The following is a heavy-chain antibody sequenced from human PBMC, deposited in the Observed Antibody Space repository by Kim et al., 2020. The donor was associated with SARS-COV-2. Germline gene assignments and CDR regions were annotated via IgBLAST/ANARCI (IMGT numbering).Heavy chain of an antibody. J-gene: IGHJ3*01. Sequence: ASVKVSCKASGYSFTRHDISWVRQAPGQGLEWMGWITTDTSHTNYAQKFQGRISMTADTSTNTAHMELRTLTSNDTAVYYCARNIVGASTAAFDVWGQGTMVTVPS. CDR2: ITTDTSHT. CDR1: GYSFTRHD. D-gene: IGHD1-26*01. CDR3: ARNIVGASTAAFDV. V-gene: IGHV1-18*01.